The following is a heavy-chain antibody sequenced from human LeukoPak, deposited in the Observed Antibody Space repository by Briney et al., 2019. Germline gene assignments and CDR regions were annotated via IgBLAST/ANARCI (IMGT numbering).Heavy chain of an antibody. CDR2: IRSKANSYAT. CDR1: GFTFSIYW. CDR3: TRQFDSSGYYPDY. V-gene: IGHV3-73*01. D-gene: IGHD3-22*01. Sequence: PGGSLRLSCAASGFTFSIYWMHWVRQAPGKGLEWVGRIRSKANSYATAYAVSVKGRFTISRDDSRNTAYLQMDSLKTEDTAVYYCTRQFDSSGYYPDYWGQGTLVTVSS. J-gene: IGHJ4*02.